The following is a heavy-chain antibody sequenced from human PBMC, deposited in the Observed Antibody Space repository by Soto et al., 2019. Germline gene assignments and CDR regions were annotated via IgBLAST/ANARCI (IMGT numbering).Heavy chain of an antibody. CDR2: ISYDGNYI. CDR1: GFDFSSYA. D-gene: IGHD1-7*01. CDR3: AKGNLSAPSGPYAMDV. V-gene: IGHV3-30*18. J-gene: IGHJ6*02. Sequence: GWSLRLSCEASGFDFSSYAMHWVRQAPGKGLEWVGVISYDGNYIYYADSVKGRFTISRDNSKNTLYVQVNSLRPEDTAVYYCAKGNLSAPSGPYAMDVWGQGSTITVSS.